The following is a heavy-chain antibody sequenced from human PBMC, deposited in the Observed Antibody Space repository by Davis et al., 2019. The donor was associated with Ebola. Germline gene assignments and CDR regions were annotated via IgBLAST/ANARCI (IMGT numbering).Heavy chain of an antibody. CDR2: IGHSGTDT. CDR3: AKRVEYSSSSAYFDL. D-gene: IGHD6-6*01. CDR1: GFTFSDYG. Sequence: GESLKISCAASGFTFSDYGMNWVRQAPGKGLEWISSIGHSGTDTYYPDSVKGRFTVSRDNSKNTLYLQMSSLRADDTALYYCAKRVEYSSSSAYFDLWGQGTLVTVSS. V-gene: IGHV3-23*01. J-gene: IGHJ4*02.